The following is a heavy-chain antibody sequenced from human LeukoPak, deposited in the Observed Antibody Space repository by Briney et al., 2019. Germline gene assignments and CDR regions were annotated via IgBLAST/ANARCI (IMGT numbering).Heavy chain of an antibody. D-gene: IGHD2-2*01. Sequence: ASVKVSCKASGYTFTGYYMHWVRQAPGQGLEWMGWINPNSGGTNYAQKFQGRVTMTRDTSISTAYMELSRLRSDDTAVYYCARDSDIVVVPAAISFDYWGQGTLVTVSS. CDR1: GYTFTGYY. CDR2: INPNSGGT. J-gene: IGHJ4*02. CDR3: ARDSDIVVVPAAISFDY. V-gene: IGHV1-2*02.